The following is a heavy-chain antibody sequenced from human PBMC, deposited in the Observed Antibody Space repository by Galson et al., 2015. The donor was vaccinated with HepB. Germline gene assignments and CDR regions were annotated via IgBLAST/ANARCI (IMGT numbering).Heavy chain of an antibody. V-gene: IGHV1-18*01. CDR1: GYTFTSYG. CDR3: ARAPDKVTIFGVVTRLYSYYYMDV. J-gene: IGHJ6*03. Sequence: SVKVSCKASGYTFTSYGISWVRQAPGQGLEWMGWNSAYNGNTNYAQKLQGRVTMTTDTSTSTAYMELRSLRSDDTAEYYCARAPDKVTIFGVVTRLYSYYYMDVWGKGTTVTVSS. CDR2: NSAYNGNT. D-gene: IGHD3-3*01.